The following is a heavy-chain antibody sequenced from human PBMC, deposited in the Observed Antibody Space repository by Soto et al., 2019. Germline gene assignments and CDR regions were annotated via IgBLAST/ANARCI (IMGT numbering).Heavy chain of an antibody. CDR1: GFTVSSNY. V-gene: IGHV3-66*01. CDR3: ARGGGDCSGGSCYFWRYYFDY. Sequence: EVQLVESGGGLVQPGGSLRLSCAASGFTVSSNYMSWVRQAPGKGLEWVSDIYSGGSTYYADSVKGRFTISRDNSKNTLYLQMNSLRAEDTAVYYCARGGGDCSGGSCYFWRYYFDYWGQGTLVTVSS. D-gene: IGHD2-15*01. CDR2: IYSGGST. J-gene: IGHJ4*02.